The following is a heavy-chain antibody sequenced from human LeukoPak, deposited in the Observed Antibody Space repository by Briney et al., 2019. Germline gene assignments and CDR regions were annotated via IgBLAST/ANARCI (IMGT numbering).Heavy chain of an antibody. CDR2: VYYNGDI. CDR3: ATTWYYDTRGYLFDD. V-gene: IGHV4-59*01. CDR1: GVPISTYY. J-gene: IGHJ4*01. Sequence: ASETLSLTCSVSGVPISTYYWSWIRQSPGKRLEWIAYVYYNGDIMYNPSLKSRVTISLDTSKNQFSLNMASVTAADTAVYFCATTWYYDTRGYLFDDWGHGTLVTVSS. D-gene: IGHD3-22*01.